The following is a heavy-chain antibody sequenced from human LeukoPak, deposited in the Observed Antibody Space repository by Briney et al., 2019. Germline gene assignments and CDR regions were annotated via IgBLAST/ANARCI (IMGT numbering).Heavy chain of an antibody. J-gene: IGHJ4*02. CDR1: GGSISSSY. Sequence: PSETLSLTCTVPGGSISSSYWSWIRQPAGKGLEWIGRIYTSGSTNYNPSLKSRVTISVDTSKNQFSLKLSSVTAADTAVYYCARGPPNYSSSWYYLGSFDYWGQGTLVTVSS. CDR3: ARGPPNYSSSWYYLGSFDY. CDR2: IYTSGST. D-gene: IGHD6-13*01. V-gene: IGHV4-4*07.